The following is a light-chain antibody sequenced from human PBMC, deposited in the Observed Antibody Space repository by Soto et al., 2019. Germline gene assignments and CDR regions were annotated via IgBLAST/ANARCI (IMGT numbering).Light chain of an antibody. CDR2: DNN. V-gene: IGLV1-51*01. CDR1: GSNIGNNF. CDR3: GTWDNSLDAYV. Sequence: QSALTQPPSVSAAPGQRVTISCFGSGSNIGNNFVSWYQQFPGTSPKLLTYDNNKRPSGIPGRFSGSKSGTSATLDITGLQTGDEADYYCGTWDNSLDAYVFGAGTKVTVL. J-gene: IGLJ1*01.